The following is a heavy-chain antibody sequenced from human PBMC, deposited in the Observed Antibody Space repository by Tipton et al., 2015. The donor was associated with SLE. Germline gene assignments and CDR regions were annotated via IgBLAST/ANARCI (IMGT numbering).Heavy chain of an antibody. Sequence: LRLSCAVYGGSFSGYYWSWIRQPPGKGLEWIGEINHSGCTNYNPSLKSRVTISVDTSKNQFSLNLSSVTAADTAVYYCARRRIAARPGLDYWGQGTLVTVSS. CDR2: INHSGCT. D-gene: IGHD6-6*01. CDR3: ARRRIAARPGLDY. V-gene: IGHV4-34*01. J-gene: IGHJ4*02. CDR1: GGSFSGYY.